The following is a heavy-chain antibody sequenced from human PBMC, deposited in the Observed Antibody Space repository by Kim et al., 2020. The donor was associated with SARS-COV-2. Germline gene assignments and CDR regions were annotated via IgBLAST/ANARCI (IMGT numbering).Heavy chain of an antibody. J-gene: IGHJ4*02. Sequence: GGSTYYADSVKGRFTISRDNSKNTLYLQMNSLRAEDTAVYYCAKVGAIPSWGQGTLVTVSS. V-gene: IGHV3-23*01. D-gene: IGHD1-26*01. CDR2: GGST. CDR3: AKVGAIPS.